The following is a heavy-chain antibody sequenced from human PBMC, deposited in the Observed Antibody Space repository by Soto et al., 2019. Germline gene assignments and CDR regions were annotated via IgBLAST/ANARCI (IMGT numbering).Heavy chain of an antibody. D-gene: IGHD2-15*01. CDR3: AREGWPLLQTGMDV. CDR1: GFTFGSYS. V-gene: IGHV3-48*02. Sequence: GGSLRLSCAASGFTFGSYSMNWVRQAPGKGLEWVSYISSSNRTINYADSVKGRFIISRDNAKNSLYLQMHSLRDEDTAVYYCAREGWPLLQTGMDVWGQGTTVTV. J-gene: IGHJ6*02. CDR2: ISSSNRTI.